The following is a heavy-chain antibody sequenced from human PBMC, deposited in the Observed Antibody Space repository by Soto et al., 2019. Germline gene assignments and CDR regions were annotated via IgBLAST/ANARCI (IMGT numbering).Heavy chain of an antibody. CDR1: GYTMGYFG. V-gene: IGHV1-18*01. CDR3: ARALTGYGMDV. CDR2: ISGYNGET. Sequence: ASVNGSCKTSGYTMGYFGINWVRQAPGQGLEWMGWISGYNGETNYAQNFQGRVTLTRDTSTSTAYMELGSLRSDDTAIYYCARALTGYGMDVWGQGTTVTVSS. J-gene: IGHJ6*02.